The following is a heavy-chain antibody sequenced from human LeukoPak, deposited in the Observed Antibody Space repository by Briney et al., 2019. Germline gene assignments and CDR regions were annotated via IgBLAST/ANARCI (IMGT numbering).Heavy chain of an antibody. V-gene: IGHV1-2*02. CDR3: ARVGRFDIVVVPAAIGWFDP. CDR2: INPKSGDT. Sequence: ASVKVSCKTSGYTFTGDYMHWVRQAPGQGLEWMGWINPKSGDTNYLQKFQGRVTMTRDTSISTAYMELYSLRSDDTAVYYCARVGRFDIVVVPAAIGWFDPWGQGTLVTVSS. J-gene: IGHJ5*02. CDR1: GYTFTGDY. D-gene: IGHD2-2*02.